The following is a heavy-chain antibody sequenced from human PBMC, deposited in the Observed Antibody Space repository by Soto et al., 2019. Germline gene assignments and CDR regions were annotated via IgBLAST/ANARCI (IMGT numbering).Heavy chain of an antibody. D-gene: IGHD3-22*01. CDR1: GYTFTRSG. CDR3: VKDRDSNSWPSRDV. V-gene: IGHV1-18*01. J-gene: IGHJ6*02. CDR2: ISPKSGNI. Sequence: QVHLVQSGAEVKKPGASVNVSCKTSGYTFTRSGISWVRQAPGQGLEWMGWISPKSGNIKYAQKFQGRVIMTTDTSTSTAYMELRSLRSDDTAVYYCVKDRDSNSWPSRDVWGPGTTVTVSS.